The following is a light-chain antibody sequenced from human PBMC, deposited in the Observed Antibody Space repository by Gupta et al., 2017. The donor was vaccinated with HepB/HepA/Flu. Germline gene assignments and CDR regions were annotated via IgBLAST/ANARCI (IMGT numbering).Light chain of an antibody. CDR2: DDN. V-gene: IGLV6-57*03. Sequence: FVLPQPHSVSESPGTTVTISCTRGSGSIASNSIHWYQRRPGSVPTPVIYDDNCRPSGVPDRFSGSIDSSSTSATLTIAGRKTEDEDDYDCQAKDGNNWVFGGGTTLTVL. CDR1: SGSIASNS. CDR3: QAKDGNNWV. J-gene: IGLJ3*02.